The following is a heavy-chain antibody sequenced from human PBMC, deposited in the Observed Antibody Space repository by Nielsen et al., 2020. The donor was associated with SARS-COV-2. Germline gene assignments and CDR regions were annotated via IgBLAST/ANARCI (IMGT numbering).Heavy chain of an antibody. CDR3: ARDSSSSSGHMDV. D-gene: IGHD6-6*01. V-gene: IGHV5-51*01. J-gene: IGHJ6*02. CDR2: IYPGDSDT. CDR1: GYSFTSYW. Sequence: KVSCKGSGYSFTSYWIGWVRQMPGKGLEWTGIIYPGDSDTRYSPSFQGQVTISADKSISTAYLQWSSLKASDTAMYYCARDSSSSSGHMDVWGQGTTVTVSS.